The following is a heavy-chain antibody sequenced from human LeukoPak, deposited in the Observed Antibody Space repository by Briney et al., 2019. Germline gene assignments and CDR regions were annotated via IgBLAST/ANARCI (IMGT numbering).Heavy chain of an antibody. J-gene: IGHJ4*02. CDR2: IYTSGST. V-gene: IGHV4-61*02. Sequence: SETLSLTCSVSGGSISSGTYYWSWIRQPAGRGLEWIGRIYTSGSTNYNPSLKSRVTISIDTSKNQFSRKLSSVTAADTAVYYCARAGAATIGIDYWGQGTLVTVSS. CDR3: ARAGAATIGIDY. CDR1: GGSISSGTYY. D-gene: IGHD5-12*01.